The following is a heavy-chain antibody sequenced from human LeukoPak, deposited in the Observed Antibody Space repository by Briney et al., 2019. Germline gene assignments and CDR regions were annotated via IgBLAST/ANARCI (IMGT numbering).Heavy chain of an antibody. J-gene: IGHJ6*04. CDR2: ISSSGSTI. Sequence: GGSLRLSCAASGFTFSSYEMNWVRQAPGKGLEWVSYISSSGSTIYYADSVKGRFTISRDNAKNSLYLQMNSLRAEDTAVYYCARDLLGSYGSGSSNYYYYFRMDVWGKGTTVTVSS. CDR1: GFTFSSYE. D-gene: IGHD3-10*01. CDR3: ARDLLGSYGSGSSNYYYYFRMDV. V-gene: IGHV3-48*03.